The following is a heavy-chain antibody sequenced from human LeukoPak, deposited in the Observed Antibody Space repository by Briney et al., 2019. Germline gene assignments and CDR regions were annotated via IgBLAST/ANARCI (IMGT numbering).Heavy chain of an antibody. Sequence: PGGSLRLSCVASGFTFKSYHMNWVRQAPGKGPEWLSGITSGASVIYYADSVKGRFTISRDNSKTTLYLQINSLRPEDTAVDYCAKVYFGEFDRWGQGTLVTVSS. V-gene: IGHV3-NL1*01. D-gene: IGHD3-10*01. CDR3: AKVYFGEFDR. J-gene: IGHJ5*02. CDR2: ITSGASVI. CDR1: GFTFKSYH.